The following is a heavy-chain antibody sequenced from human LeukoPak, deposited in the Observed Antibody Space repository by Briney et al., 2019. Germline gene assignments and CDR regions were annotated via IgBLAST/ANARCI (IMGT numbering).Heavy chain of an antibody. Sequence: SVKVSCKASGGTLSNHAVSWVRQAPGQGLEWMGRIIPVSGTTNYAQKFQGRVTITTDESTSTVYMDLSSLRSEDTAVYYCARIYSSSSGYYFDYWGQGTLVTVSS. CDR3: ARIYSSSSGYYFDY. CDR1: GGTLSNHA. J-gene: IGHJ4*02. CDR2: IIPVSGTT. D-gene: IGHD6-6*01. V-gene: IGHV1-69*05.